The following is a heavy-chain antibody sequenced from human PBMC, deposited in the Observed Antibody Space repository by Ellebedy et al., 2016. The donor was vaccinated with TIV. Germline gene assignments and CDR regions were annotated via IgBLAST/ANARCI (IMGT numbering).Heavy chain of an antibody. CDR1: GGPISSGDYY. J-gene: IGHJ3*02. Sequence: MPSETLSLTCTVSGGPISSGDYYWSWIRQPPGKGLEWIGYIYYSGSTYYNPSLKSRVTISVDPSKNQFSLKLSSVTAADTAVYYCARGLGYCSGGSCYIDAFDIWGQGTMVTVSS. V-gene: IGHV4-30-4*01. D-gene: IGHD2-15*01. CDR3: ARGLGYCSGGSCYIDAFDI. CDR2: IYYSGST.